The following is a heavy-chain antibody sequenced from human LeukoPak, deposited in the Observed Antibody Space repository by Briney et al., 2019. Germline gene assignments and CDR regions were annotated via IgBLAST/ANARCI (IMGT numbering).Heavy chain of an antibody. CDR3: ARVFGAGYSDY. V-gene: IGHV3-30*03. D-gene: IGHD4/OR15-4a*01. J-gene: IGHJ4*02. CDR1: GFTFSSYG. CDR2: ISYDGSNR. Sequence: PGGSLRLSCAASGFTFSSYGMHWVRQAPGKGLEWVAVISYDGSNRYYADSVKGRVTISRDNAKNSLYLQMNSLRAEDTAVYYCARVFGAGYSDYWGQGTLVTVSS.